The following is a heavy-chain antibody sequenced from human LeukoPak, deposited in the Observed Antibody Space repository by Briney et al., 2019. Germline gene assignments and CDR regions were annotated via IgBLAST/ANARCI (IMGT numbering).Heavy chain of an antibody. V-gene: IGHV1-69*06. CDR3: ASMGGYSSRGIYFDY. J-gene: IGHJ4*02. Sequence: SVKVSCKASGGTFSSYAISWVRQAPGQGLEWMGGIIPIFGTANYAQKFQGRVTITADKSTSTAYMELSSLRSEDTAVYYCASMGGYSSRGIYFDYWGQGTLVTVSS. CDR1: GGTFSSYA. D-gene: IGHD6-13*01. CDR2: IIPIFGTA.